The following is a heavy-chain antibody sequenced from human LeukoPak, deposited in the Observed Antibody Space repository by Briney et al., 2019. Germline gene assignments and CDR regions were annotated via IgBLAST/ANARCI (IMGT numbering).Heavy chain of an antibody. CDR1: GFTFKTYA. CDR2: MSGSGSST. D-gene: IGHD3-22*01. CDR3: AKDRNYYDSSGMDV. V-gene: IGHV3-23*01. Sequence: PGGSLRLSCAASGFTFKTYAMSWVRQVPGKGPEWVSSMSGSGSSTDYADSVKGRFTISRDNSKNTLYLQMNSLRAEDTAVYYCAKDRNYYDSSGMDVWGQGTTVTVSS. J-gene: IGHJ6*02.